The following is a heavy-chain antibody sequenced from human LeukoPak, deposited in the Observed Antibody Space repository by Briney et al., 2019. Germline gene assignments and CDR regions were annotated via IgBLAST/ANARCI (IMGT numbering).Heavy chain of an antibody. CDR1: GFTFSSYE. D-gene: IGHD2-15*01. Sequence: GGSLRLSCAASGFTFSSYEMNWVRQAPGKGLEWVSYISSSGSTIYYADSVKGRFTISRDNAKNSLYLQMNSLRAEDTAVYYYATEYYSGGSCYYYYYGMDVWGQGTTVTVSS. CDR2: ISSSGSTI. V-gene: IGHV3-48*03. CDR3: ATEYYSGGSCYYYYYGMDV. J-gene: IGHJ6*02.